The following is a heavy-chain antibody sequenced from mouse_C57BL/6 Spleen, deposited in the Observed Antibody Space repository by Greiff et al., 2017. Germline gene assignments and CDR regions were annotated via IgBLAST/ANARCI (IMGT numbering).Heavy chain of an antibody. Sequence: QVQLQQSGAELVRPADSVTLSCTASGYTFTDYELHWVKQTSVHGLVWIGAIDPETGGTAYNPQFKGKAILTADKSSSTAYMELLSLTSKDAAVYYCTRSDDGSSRDYWGQGTTLTVSS. CDR3: TRSDDGSSRDY. V-gene: IGHV1-15*01. D-gene: IGHD1-1*01. CDR2: IDPETGGT. CDR1: GYTFTDYE. J-gene: IGHJ2*01.